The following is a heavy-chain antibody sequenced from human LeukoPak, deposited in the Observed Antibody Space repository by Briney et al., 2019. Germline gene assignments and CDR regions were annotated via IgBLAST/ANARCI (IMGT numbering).Heavy chain of an antibody. CDR3: VRGVRNYYYYYYMDV. J-gene: IGHJ6*03. CDR1: GGSISSSSYY. V-gene: IGHV4-39*01. D-gene: IGHD3-10*01. Sequence: SSETLSLTCTVSGGSISSSSYYWGWIRQPPGKGLEWIGSIYYSGSTYYNPSLKSRVTISVDTSKNQFSLKLSSVTAADTAVYYCVRGVRNYYYYYYMDVWGKGTTVTISS. CDR2: IYYSGST.